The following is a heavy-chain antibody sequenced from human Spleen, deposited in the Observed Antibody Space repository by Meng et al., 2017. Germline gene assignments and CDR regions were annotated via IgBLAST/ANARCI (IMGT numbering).Heavy chain of an antibody. Sequence: QVQLQEAGPGLAEPSGTLSLPCAVSGGSISSSNWWSWLRQPPGKGLEWIGEMYHTGSPNYNPSLKSRVTFSVDKSKNEFSLKLSSVTAADTAVYYCARVGGGSSSFFWFDPWGQGTLVTVSS. D-gene: IGHD6-6*01. V-gene: IGHV4-4*02. J-gene: IGHJ5*02. CDR1: GGSISSSNW. CDR2: MYHTGSP. CDR3: ARVGGGSSSFFWFDP.